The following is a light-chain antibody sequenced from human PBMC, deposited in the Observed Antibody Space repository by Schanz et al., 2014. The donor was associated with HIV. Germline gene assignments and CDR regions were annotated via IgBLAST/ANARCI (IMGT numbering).Light chain of an antibody. CDR1: NSDVGGHNY. J-gene: IGLJ2*01. Sequence: QSALTQPPSASGSPGQSVTISCTGTNSDVGGHNYVSWFQQHPGKAPRLIIYEVNERPSGVPDRFSGSKSGNTASLTISGLQAEDEAEYFCSSYTTGSTVVFGGGTKLTVL. CDR3: SSYTTGSTVV. CDR2: EVN. V-gene: IGLV2-8*01.